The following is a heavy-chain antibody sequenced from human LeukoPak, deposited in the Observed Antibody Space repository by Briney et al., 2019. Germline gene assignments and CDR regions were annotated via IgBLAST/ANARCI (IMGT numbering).Heavy chain of an antibody. CDR1: GYTFSNYC. V-gene: IGHV1-46*01. CDR2: FNPTYDIP. D-gene: IGHD2-15*01. Sequence: ASVKVSCKASGYTFSNYCMHWVRQGPGQGLEWMGIFNPTYDIPIYAQTFEGRVTMTRDMSTSTVYMELSTLRSDDTAVYYCARVGGLLLAYDYWGQGTLVTVSS. J-gene: IGHJ4*02. CDR3: ARVGGLLLAYDY.